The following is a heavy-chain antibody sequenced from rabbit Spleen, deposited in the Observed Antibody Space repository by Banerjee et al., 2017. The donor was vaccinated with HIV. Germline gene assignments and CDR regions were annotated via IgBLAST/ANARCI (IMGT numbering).Heavy chain of an antibody. J-gene: IGHJ4*01. CDR1: GFSFSTNYV. Sequence: QEQLEESGGDLVKPGASLTLTCTASGFSFSTNYVMCWVRQAPGKGLEWIACISASNSGNTYYASWAKGRFTVSKTSSTTVTLQMTSLTAADTATYFCARDGYSRGWGIVLYYFNLWGPGTLVTVS. V-gene: IGHV1S45*01. CDR2: ISASNSGNT. D-gene: IGHD4-1*01. CDR3: ARDGYSRGWGIVLYYFNL.